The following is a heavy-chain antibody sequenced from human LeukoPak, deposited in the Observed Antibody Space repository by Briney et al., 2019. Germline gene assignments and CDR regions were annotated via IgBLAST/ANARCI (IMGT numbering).Heavy chain of an antibody. CDR3: AKLNRITMVRGTDAFDI. J-gene: IGHJ3*02. CDR1: GYTLTELS. Sequence: ASVKVSCKVSGYTLTELSMHWVRQAPGKGLEWMGGFDPEDGETIYAQKFQGRVTMTEDTSTDTAYMELSSLRSEDTAVYYCAKLNRITMVRGTDAFDIWGQGTMVTVSS. D-gene: IGHD3-10*01. V-gene: IGHV1-24*01. CDR2: FDPEDGET.